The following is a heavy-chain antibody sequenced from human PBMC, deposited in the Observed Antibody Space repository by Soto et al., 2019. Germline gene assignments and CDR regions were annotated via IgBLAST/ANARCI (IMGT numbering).Heavy chain of an antibody. J-gene: IGHJ4*02. V-gene: IGHV3-48*01. CDR1: GFTFSSYS. D-gene: IGHD6-19*01. Sequence: GGSLRLSCAASGFTFSSYSMNWVRQAPGKGLEWVSYISSSSSTIYYADSVKGRFTISRDNAKNSLYLQMNSLRAEDTAVYYCARDALGAVAQCWGQGTLVTVSS. CDR3: ARDALGAVAQC. CDR2: ISSSSSTI.